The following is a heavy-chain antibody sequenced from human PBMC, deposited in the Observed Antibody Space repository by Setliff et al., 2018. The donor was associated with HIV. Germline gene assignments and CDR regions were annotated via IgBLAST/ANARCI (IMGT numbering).Heavy chain of an antibody. CDR2: VDPNTGNA. CDR3: ARMEYDVRGRAPNWFDP. J-gene: IGHJ5*02. Sequence: ASVKVSCKASGYTFNSYGINWVRQAPGQGLEWMGWVDPNTGNAGYEQKFQGRVTMTRDTSISTAYMELSSLTSEDTAVYYYARMEYDVRGRAPNWFDPWGPGTLVTVSS. D-gene: IGHD2-8*01. V-gene: IGHV1-8*01. CDR1: GYTFNSYG.